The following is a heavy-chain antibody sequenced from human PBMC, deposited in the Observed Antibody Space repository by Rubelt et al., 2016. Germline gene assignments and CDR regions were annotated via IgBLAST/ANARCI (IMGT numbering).Heavy chain of an antibody. CDR2: MNPNSGNT. CDR1: GYTFTSYD. D-gene: IGHD3-3*01. V-gene: IGHV1-8*01. CDR3: ARMVNDFWSGYHNWFDP. Sequence: QVQLVQSGAEVKKPGASVKVSCKASGYTFTSYDINWVRQATGQGLEWMGWMNPNSGNTGYAQKFQGSVTMTRNTSISTAYMGLSSLRSEDTAVYYCARMVNDFWSGYHNWFDPWGQGTLVTVSS. J-gene: IGHJ5*02.